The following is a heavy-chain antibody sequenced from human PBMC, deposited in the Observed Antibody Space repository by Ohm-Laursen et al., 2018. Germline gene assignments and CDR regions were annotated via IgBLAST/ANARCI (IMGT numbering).Heavy chain of an antibody. J-gene: IGHJ4*02. D-gene: IGHD6-19*01. Sequence: SDTLSLTCVVYGGSFNGYYWNWIRQPPGKGLEWIGEINHSRSTKYNSSFKSRVTISVDTSKNQFSLKLSSVTAADTAVYYCARGFSGWWGRIDYWGQGILVTVSS. CDR3: ARGFSGWWGRIDY. CDR1: GGSFNGYY. V-gene: IGHV4-34*01. CDR2: INHSRST.